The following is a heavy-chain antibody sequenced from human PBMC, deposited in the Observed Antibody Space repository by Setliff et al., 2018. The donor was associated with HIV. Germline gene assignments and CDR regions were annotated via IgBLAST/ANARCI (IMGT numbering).Heavy chain of an antibody. J-gene: IGHJ5*01. CDR1: GDSIGTYS. CDR3: AKRAVQDGTVTSSNWFES. V-gene: IGHV4-4*09. CDR2: IYGSGST. D-gene: IGHD1-7*01. Sequence: SSETLSLTCAVSGDSIGTYSWHWLRQPPGKGLEWIGYIYGSGSTGYNPSLTSRVTMSTDTPNNRFALKLTSVTAADTAVYYCAKRAVQDGTVTSSNWFESWGQGILVTVSS.